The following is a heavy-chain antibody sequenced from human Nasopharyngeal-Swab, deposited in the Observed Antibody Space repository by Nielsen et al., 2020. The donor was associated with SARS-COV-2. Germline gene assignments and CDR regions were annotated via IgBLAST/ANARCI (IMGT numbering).Heavy chain of an antibody. D-gene: IGHD1-26*01. J-gene: IGHJ3*02. CDR2: IKQDGSEK. CDR3: ARDPIPAGGSDGFDI. V-gene: IGHV3-7*01. CDR1: GFPFNIYW. Sequence: GSLRLSCAASGFPFNIYWMSWVRQAPGKGLEWVANIKQDGSEKYYVNSVKGRFTISRDNAKNSLYLQMNSLRAEDTAVYYCARDPIPAGGSDGFDIWGQGTMVTVSS.